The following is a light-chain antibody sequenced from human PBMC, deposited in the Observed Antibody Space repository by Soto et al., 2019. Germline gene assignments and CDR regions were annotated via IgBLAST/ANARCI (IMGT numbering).Light chain of an antibody. CDR3: QQYNNWPPLT. J-gene: IGKJ4*01. Sequence: EIVMTQSPATLSVSPGERATLSCRASQSVSSNLAWYQQKPVQAPRLLIYVASTRATGIPARFSGSASGTEFTLTISSLQSEDVAVYYCQQYNNWPPLTFGGGTKVEIK. CDR2: VAS. V-gene: IGKV3-15*01. CDR1: QSVSSN.